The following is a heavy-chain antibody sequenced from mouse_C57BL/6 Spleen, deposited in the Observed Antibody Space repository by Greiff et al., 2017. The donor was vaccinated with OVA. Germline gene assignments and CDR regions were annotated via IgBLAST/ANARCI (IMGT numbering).Heavy chain of an antibody. Sequence: QVQLQQPGAELVKPGASVKLSCKASGYTFTSYWMHWVKQRPGRGLEWIGVIDPNSGDTRYNEKFKGKATLTVDKPSSTAYMQLSSLTSEDSAVYYCARWGGLNAMDYWGQGTSVTVSS. J-gene: IGHJ4*01. D-gene: IGHD2-4*01. CDR3: ARWGGLNAMDY. V-gene: IGHV1-72*01. CDR1: GYTFTSYW. CDR2: IDPNSGDT.